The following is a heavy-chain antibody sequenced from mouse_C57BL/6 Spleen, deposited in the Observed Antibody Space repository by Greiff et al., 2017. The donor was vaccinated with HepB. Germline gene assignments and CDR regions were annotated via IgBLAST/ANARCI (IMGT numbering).Heavy chain of an antibody. Sequence: QVQLKESGAELVRPGASVTLSCKASGYTFTDYEMPWVKQTPVHGLEWIGAIDPETGGTAYNQKFKGKAILTADKSSSTAYMELRSLTSEDSAVYYYTNTPRDYGYDEDYWGQGTTLTVSS. D-gene: IGHD2-2*01. V-gene: IGHV1-15*01. CDR1: GYTFTDYE. CDR3: TNTPRDYGYDEDY. J-gene: IGHJ2*01. CDR2: IDPETGGT.